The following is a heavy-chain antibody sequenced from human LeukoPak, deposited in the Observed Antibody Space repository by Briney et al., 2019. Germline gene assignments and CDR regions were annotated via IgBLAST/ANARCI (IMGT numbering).Heavy chain of an antibody. CDR1: GGSISSGDYY. D-gene: IGHD3-22*01. CDR3: ARGDYYYDSSGPLLGAFDI. V-gene: IGHV4-30-4*01. Sequence: PSETLFLTCTVSGGSISSGDYYWRWIRQPPGKGLEWIGYIYYSGSTYYNPSLKSRVTISVDTSKNQFSLKLSSVTAADTAVYYCARGDYYYDSSGPLLGAFDIWGQGTMVTVSS. J-gene: IGHJ3*02. CDR2: IYYSGST.